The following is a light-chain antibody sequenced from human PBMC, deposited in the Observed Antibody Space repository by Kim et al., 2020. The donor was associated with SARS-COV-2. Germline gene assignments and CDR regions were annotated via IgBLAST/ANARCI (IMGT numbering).Light chain of an antibody. Sequence: SYELTQPPSVSVSPGQTARITCSGDALPKQYAYWYQQKPGQAPVLVIYKDSERPSGIPERFSGSSSGTTVTLTISGVQAEDEADYYCQSADSSGNYPVV. CDR3: QSADSSGNYPVV. CDR2: KDS. V-gene: IGLV3-25*03. J-gene: IGLJ2*01. CDR1: ALPKQY.